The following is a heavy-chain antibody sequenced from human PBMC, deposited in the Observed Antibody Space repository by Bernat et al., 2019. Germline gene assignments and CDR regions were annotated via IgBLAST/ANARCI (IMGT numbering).Heavy chain of an antibody. CDR2: ISGSSGST. V-gene: IGHV3-23*01. CDR3: AKGLYFDWLPVDY. D-gene: IGHD3-9*01. CDR1: GFTFSSYA. Sequence: EVQLLESGGGLVQPGGSLRLSCAASGFTFSSYAMSWVRQAPGKGLEWVSAISGSSGSTYYADSVKGRFTISRDNSKNTLYLRMNSLRVEDTAVYYCAKGLYFDWLPVDYWGQGTLVTVSS. J-gene: IGHJ4*02.